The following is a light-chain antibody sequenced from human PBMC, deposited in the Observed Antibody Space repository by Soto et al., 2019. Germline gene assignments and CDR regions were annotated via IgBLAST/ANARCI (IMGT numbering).Light chain of an antibody. CDR2: LAS. J-gene: IGKJ1*01. CDR3: QQYDSWPRT. CDR1: QSISNK. Sequence: EIVMTQFPATLSVSPGERATLSCRASQSISNKLAWYQQKPGQAPRFLMYLASSRATGFPARFSGSGSGTEFTLTISSLQSEDFAVYYRQQYDSWPRTSGQGTKVDIK. V-gene: IGKV3-15*01.